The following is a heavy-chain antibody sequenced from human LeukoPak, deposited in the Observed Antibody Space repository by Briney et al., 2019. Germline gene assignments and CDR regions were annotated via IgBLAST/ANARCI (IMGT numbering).Heavy chain of an antibody. V-gene: IGHV4-59*08. CDR2: IYHTGTT. Sequence: PSETLSLTCAVYGGSFSGYYWTCIRQPPGKGLEWIGCIYHTGTTNYNPALKSRVTISVDTSKNQFSLNLSSVTAADTAVYYCASYDFWSGYPFDYWGQGALVTVSS. D-gene: IGHD3-3*01. CDR3: ASYDFWSGYPFDY. CDR1: GGSFSGYY. J-gene: IGHJ4*02.